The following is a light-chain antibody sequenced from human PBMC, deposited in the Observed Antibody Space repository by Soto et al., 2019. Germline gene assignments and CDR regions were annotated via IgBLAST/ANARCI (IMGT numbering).Light chain of an antibody. V-gene: IGLV1-44*01. CDR1: SSNIGSYT. J-gene: IGLJ2*01. CDR3: ATWDESLDGVV. CDR2: SNN. Sequence: QSVLTQSPSTSGTPGQRVTISCSGTSSNIGSYTVNWYHHLPGTAPKLLMYSNNQRAPGVPDRLSGSKSGTSASLAIRWLQSDDEGDYYCATWDESLDGVVFGGGTKLTVL.